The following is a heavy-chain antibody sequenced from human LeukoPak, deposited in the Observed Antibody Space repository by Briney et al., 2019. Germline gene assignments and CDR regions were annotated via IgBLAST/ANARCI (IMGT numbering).Heavy chain of an antibody. CDR2: ISGSGGST. CDR3: AKDLSRGQDSGYYHYFDY. CDR1: GFTFSSYA. Sequence: GGSLRLSCAAPGFTFSSYAMSWGRQAPGKGLEWVSTISGSGGSTYYADSVKGRFTISRDNSKNTLYLQMNSLRAEDTAVYYCAKDLSRGQDSGYYHYFDYWGQRTLVTVSS. J-gene: IGHJ4*02. D-gene: IGHD5-12*01. V-gene: IGHV3-23*01.